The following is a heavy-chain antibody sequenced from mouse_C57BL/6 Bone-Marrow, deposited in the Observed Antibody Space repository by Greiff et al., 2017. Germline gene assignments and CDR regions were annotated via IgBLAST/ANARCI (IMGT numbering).Heavy chain of an antibody. V-gene: IGHV5-15*01. D-gene: IGHD4-1*01. CDR1: GFTFSDYG. J-gene: IGHJ4*01. Sequence: EVKLVGSGGGLVQPGGSLKLSCAASGFTFSDYGMAWVRQAPRKGPEWVAFISNLAYSIYYADTVTGRFTISRENAKNTLYLEMSSLRSEDTAMYYCARPTNWGAMDYWGQGTSVTVSS. CDR3: ARPTNWGAMDY. CDR2: ISNLAYSI.